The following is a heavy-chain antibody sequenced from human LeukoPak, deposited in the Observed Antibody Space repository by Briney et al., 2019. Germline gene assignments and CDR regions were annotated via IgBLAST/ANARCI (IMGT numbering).Heavy chain of an antibody. Sequence: ASVKVSCKASGYTFTVYYMHWVRQAPGQGLEWMGWINPDSGGTTYTQKFQGWATMTRDTSISTAYMELSRLTSDDTAVYYCAKDYYGSGSYVDYWGQGTLVTVSS. CDR3: AKDYYGSGSYVDY. CDR2: INPDSGGT. J-gene: IGHJ4*02. CDR1: GYTFTVYY. V-gene: IGHV1-2*04. D-gene: IGHD3-10*01.